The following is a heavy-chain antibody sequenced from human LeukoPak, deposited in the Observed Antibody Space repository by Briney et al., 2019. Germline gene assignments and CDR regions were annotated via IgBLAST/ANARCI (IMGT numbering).Heavy chain of an antibody. Sequence: GGSLRLSCAASGFTFSSYAMSWVRQAPGKGLEWVSAISGSGGSTYYADSVKGRFTISRDNSKNTLYLQMNSLRAEDTAVYYCAKDESYYDFWCGYSASYWYFDLWGRGTPVTVSS. CDR1: GFTFSSYA. J-gene: IGHJ2*01. V-gene: IGHV3-23*01. CDR2: ISGSGGST. D-gene: IGHD3-3*01. CDR3: AKDESYYDFWCGYSASYWYFDL.